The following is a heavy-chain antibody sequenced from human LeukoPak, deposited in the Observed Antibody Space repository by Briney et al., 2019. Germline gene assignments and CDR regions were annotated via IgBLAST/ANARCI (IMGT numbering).Heavy chain of an antibody. CDR3: ARDPYCSSSSCPNGFDI. Sequence: PGGSLRLSCAASGFTFNNYAMNWVRQAPGEGLEWVSYISRSSNSIYYADSVKGRFTTSRDNAKNSVDLLMNSLRDEDTAVYYCARDPYCSSSSCPNGFDIWGQGTMVTVSS. D-gene: IGHD2-15*01. CDR1: GFTFNNYA. CDR2: ISRSSNSI. J-gene: IGHJ3*02. V-gene: IGHV3-48*02.